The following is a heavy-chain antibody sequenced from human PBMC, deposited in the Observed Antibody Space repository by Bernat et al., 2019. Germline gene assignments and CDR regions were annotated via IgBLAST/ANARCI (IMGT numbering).Heavy chain of an antibody. CDR1: GFTFSSFW. CDR3: ARAPVSYCSSTSCYGGYYMDV. J-gene: IGHJ6*03. Sequence: EVQLVESGGGSVQPGGSLRLSCAASGFTFSSFWMHWVRQAPGKGLMWVSRINSDGGTTTYADSVKDRFTISRDNSNNTVYLQMNSRMSEVTAVYYCARAPVSYCSSTSCYGGYYMDVWGKGTTVTVSS. CDR2: INSDGGTT. D-gene: IGHD2-2*01. V-gene: IGHV3-74*03.